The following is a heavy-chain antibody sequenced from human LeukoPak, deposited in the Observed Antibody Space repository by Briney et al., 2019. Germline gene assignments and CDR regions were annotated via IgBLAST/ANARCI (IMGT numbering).Heavy chain of an antibody. CDR2: INHSGST. CDR1: SGSFSGYY. Sequence: SETLSLTCAVYSGSFSGYYWSWIRQPPGKGLEWIGEINHSGSTNYNPSLKSRVTISVDTSKNQFSLKLSSVTAADTAVYYCARLMDTAMVPWYFDLWGRGTLVTVSS. V-gene: IGHV4-34*01. D-gene: IGHD5-18*01. J-gene: IGHJ2*01. CDR3: ARLMDTAMVPWYFDL.